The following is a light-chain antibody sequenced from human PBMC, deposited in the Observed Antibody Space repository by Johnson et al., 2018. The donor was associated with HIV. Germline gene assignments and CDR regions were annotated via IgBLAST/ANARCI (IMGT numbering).Light chain of an antibody. J-gene: IGLJ1*01. CDR1: SSTIGSNY. CDR2: ENN. Sequence: QSVLTQSPSVSAAPGQKVTIYCSGSSSTIGSNYVSWYQLLPGTPPKLLIFENNERPSGIPDRFSGSKSGTSATLGITGLHTGNEADYYCGTWDTSLSAGGVFGPGTKVTVL. V-gene: IGLV1-51*02. CDR3: GTWDTSLSAGGV.